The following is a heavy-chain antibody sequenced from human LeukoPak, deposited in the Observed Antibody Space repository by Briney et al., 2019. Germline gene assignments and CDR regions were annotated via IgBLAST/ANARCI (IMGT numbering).Heavy chain of an antibody. J-gene: IGHJ6*04. CDR3: ARGGEARFGELFSYHGMDV. CDR2: IIPIFGTA. Sequence: SVKVSCKASGGTFSSYAISWVRQAPGQGLEWMGGIIPIFGTANYAQKFQGRVTITADESTSTAYMELSSLRSEDTAVYYCARGGEARFGELFSYHGMDVWGKGTTVTVSS. V-gene: IGHV1-69*01. D-gene: IGHD3-10*01. CDR1: GGTFSSYA.